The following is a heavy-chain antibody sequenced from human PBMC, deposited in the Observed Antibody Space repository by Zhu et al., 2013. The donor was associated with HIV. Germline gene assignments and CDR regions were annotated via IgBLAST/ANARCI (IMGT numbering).Heavy chain of an antibody. D-gene: IGHD2-15*01. CDR3: ARVVVVAATMSWRFDP. J-gene: IGHJ5*02. CDR2: IYYSGST. V-gene: IGHV4-39*07. CDR1: GGSISSSSYY. Sequence: QVQLQESGPGLVKPSETLSLTCTVSGGSISSSSYYWGWIRQPPGKGLEWIGSIYYSGSTYYNPSLKSRVTISVDTSKNQFSLKLSSVTAADTAVYYCARVVVVAATMSWRFDPWGQGTLVTVSS.